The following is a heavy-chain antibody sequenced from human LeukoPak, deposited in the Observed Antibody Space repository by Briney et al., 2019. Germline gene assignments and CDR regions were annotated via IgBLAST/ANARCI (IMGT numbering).Heavy chain of an antibody. J-gene: IGHJ6*02. V-gene: IGHV3-64*01. CDR3: ARSKTTTVYDAMDV. Sequence: PGGSLRLSCAASGFTFSNYAMHWVPQAPGKGLEYFSSISSNGGSTFYANSVKGRFSISRDNSKNTLYLQVGSLRTEDMAVYYCARSKTTTVYDAMDVWGQGTTVTVSS. CDR1: GFTFSNYA. D-gene: IGHD4-11*01. CDR2: ISSNGGST.